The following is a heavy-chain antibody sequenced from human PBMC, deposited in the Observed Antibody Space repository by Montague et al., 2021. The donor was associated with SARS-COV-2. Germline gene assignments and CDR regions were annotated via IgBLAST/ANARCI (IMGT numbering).Heavy chain of an antibody. J-gene: IGHJ6*02. D-gene: IGHD1-26*01. Sequence: SETLSLTCTVSGGSISSYYWNWIRQPPGKGLEWIGYINYTGSTNYNPSLEIRVTISLDTSKNQFSLKLSSVTAADTAVYYCARGTHHGRGDHFCAVDVWGQGTMVTVSS. CDR2: INYTGST. CDR3: ARGTHHGRGDHFCAVDV. V-gene: IGHV4-59*12. CDR1: GGSISSYY.